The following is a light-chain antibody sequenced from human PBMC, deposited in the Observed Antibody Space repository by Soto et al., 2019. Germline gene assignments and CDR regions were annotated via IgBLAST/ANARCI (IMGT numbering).Light chain of an antibody. V-gene: IGLV2-8*01. CDR3: STYAGSTNLV. CDR1: SSDVGVYNY. CDR2: EVS. Sequence: QSALTQPPSASGSPGQSVTISCTGTSSDVGVYNYVSWYQQHPGKAPKLMIYEVSKRPSGVPDRFSGSKSGNTASLTVSGLQAEDEADYYCSTYAGSTNLVFGGGTQLTVL. J-gene: IGLJ3*02.